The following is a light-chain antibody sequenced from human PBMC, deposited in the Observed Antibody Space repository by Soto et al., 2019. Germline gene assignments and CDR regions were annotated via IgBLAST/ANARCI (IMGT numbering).Light chain of an antibody. V-gene: IGKV1-33*01. CDR3: QQYDDLLFT. CDR1: EDISNF. J-gene: IGKJ3*01. Sequence: DIQMTQSPSSLSASIGDRVTITCQASEDISNFLNWYQQKPGKAPKLLIYDASILETEVPSRFRGSGSGTDFTLSISSLQPEDFATYSCQQYDDLLFTFGPGTTVDTK. CDR2: DAS.